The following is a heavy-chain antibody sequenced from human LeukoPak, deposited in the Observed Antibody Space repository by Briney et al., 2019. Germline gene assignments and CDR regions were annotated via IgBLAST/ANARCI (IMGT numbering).Heavy chain of an antibody. Sequence: PGGSLRLSCAASGFTFDDYGMSWVRQAPGKGLEWVSGINWNGGSTGYADSVKGRFTISRDNAKNFLYLQMNSLRAEDTALYYCARDSTKEYYYDSSGYLNDAFDIWGQGTMVTVSS. V-gene: IGHV3-20*04. D-gene: IGHD3-22*01. CDR3: ARDSTKEYYYDSSGYLNDAFDI. CDR1: GFTFDDYG. J-gene: IGHJ3*02. CDR2: INWNGGST.